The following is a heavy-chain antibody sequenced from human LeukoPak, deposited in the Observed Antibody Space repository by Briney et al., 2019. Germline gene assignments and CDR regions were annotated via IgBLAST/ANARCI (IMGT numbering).Heavy chain of an antibody. D-gene: IGHD6-19*01. J-gene: IGHJ5*02. V-gene: IGHV6-1*01. Sequence: SQTLSLTCAISGDSVSTNRASWNWIRQSPSRGLQWLGRTYYKSAWYTEYAESMKGRITISPDTPKNQFSLQLNSVTPEDTAVYYCARVSMDDNGWYANWFDPWGQGTLVTVSS. CDR3: ARVSMDDNGWYANWFDP. CDR1: GDSVSTNRAS. CDR2: TYYKSAWYT.